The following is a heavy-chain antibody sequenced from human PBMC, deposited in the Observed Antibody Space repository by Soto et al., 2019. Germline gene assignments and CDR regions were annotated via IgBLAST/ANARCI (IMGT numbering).Heavy chain of an antibody. CDR3: GRNSRGSKYGYHFDS. J-gene: IGHJ4*02. Sequence: QVQLQASGPGLVKPSETLSLTCTVSGGSVNNGSYYWSWIRQPPGKGLEWIGYIYYTGTTNYNPSLKSRFTIAVDSSKNHFCLKVRSVTAADTAVYYCGRNSRGSKYGYHFDSWGQGILVTASS. CDR2: IYYTGTT. D-gene: IGHD5-18*01. V-gene: IGHV4-61*03. CDR1: GGSVNNGSYY.